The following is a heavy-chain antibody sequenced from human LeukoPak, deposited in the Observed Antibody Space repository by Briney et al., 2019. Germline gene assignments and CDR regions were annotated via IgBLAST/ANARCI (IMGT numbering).Heavy chain of an antibody. V-gene: IGHV4-59*01. CDR3: ARVSGSGWPSYYYYMDV. Sequence: SETLSLTCTVSGSSISSYYWSWIRQPPGRGLEWIGYIYYSGSTNYNPSLKSRVTISVDTSKNQFSLKLSSVTAADTAVYYCARVSGSGWPSYYYYMDVWGKGTTVTISS. CDR1: GSSISSYY. J-gene: IGHJ6*03. CDR2: IYYSGST. D-gene: IGHD6-19*01.